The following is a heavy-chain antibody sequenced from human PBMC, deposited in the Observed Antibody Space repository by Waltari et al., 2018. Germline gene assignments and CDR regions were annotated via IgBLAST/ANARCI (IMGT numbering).Heavy chain of an antibody. CDR2: IYHSGRT. CDR1: GGSIDSGSSY. V-gene: IGHV4-39*01. J-gene: IGHJ4*02. D-gene: IGHD4-17*01. Sequence: QLQLQPSGPRLVKPSETLSLTCTVSGGSIDSGSSYWGWIRQAPGQGLEWIGNIYHSGRTYYNPSLESRVNMSVETSNNQFSLLLKSVTAADTALYYCARRADYGLDFDSWGQGTLVAVSS. CDR3: ARRADYGLDFDS.